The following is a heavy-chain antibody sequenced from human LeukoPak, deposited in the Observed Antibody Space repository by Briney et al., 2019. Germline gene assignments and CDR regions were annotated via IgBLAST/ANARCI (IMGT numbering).Heavy chain of an antibody. D-gene: IGHD6-13*01. CDR3: ARDSSSYSPYPYYYYMDV. CDR1: GVSISSSSSY. Sequence: SETLSLTCTVSGVSISSSSSYWGWIRQPPGKGLEWIGSIYYSGNTYYNASLKSQVSISIDTSKNQFSLRLTSVTAADTAVYYCARDSSSYSPYPYYYYMDVWGKGTTVTVSS. J-gene: IGHJ6*03. V-gene: IGHV4-39*02. CDR2: IYYSGNT.